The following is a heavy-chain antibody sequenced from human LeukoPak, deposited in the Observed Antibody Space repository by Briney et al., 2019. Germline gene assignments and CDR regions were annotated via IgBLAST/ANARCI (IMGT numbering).Heavy chain of an antibody. CDR2: IIPFFGTP. V-gene: IGHV1-69*13. J-gene: IGHJ6*03. Sequence: SVKVSCKASGYTFSNYYLHWVRQAPGQGLEWMGGIIPFFGTPNYAQKFQGRATITADVSTTTAYMELSSLRSGDTAVYYCARSDVLQRYQLLHYYYYMDVWGKGTTVTISS. CDR3: ARSDVLQRYQLLHYYYYMDV. CDR1: GYTFSNYY. D-gene: IGHD2-2*01.